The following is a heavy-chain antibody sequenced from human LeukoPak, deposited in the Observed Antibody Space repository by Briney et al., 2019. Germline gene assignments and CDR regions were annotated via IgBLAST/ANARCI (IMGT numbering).Heavy chain of an antibody. V-gene: IGHV4-38-2*01. CDR2: IYHSGNT. J-gene: IGHJ5*02. Sequence: SETLSLTCAVSGYSISSGYYWGWIRQPPGKGLDWIGSIYHSGNTYYNPSLKSRVTISVDTSKNQFSLKLSSVIAADTAVYYCARQGGSYWDWFDPWGQGTLVTVSS. CDR1: GYSISSGYY. CDR3: ARQGGSYWDWFDP. D-gene: IGHD2-15*01.